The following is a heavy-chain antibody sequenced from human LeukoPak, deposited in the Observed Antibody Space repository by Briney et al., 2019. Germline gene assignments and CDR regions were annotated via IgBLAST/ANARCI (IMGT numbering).Heavy chain of an antibody. D-gene: IGHD2-15*01. CDR3: ARKKGGYCSGGSCYWAYFDY. Sequence: PSETLSLTCAVYGGSFSGYYWSWIRQPPGKGLEWIGEINHSGSTNYNPSLKSRVTISVDTSKNQFSLKLSSVTAAGTAVYYCARKKGGYCSGGSCYWAYFDYWGQGTLVTVSS. V-gene: IGHV4-34*01. CDR2: INHSGST. J-gene: IGHJ4*02. CDR1: GGSFSGYY.